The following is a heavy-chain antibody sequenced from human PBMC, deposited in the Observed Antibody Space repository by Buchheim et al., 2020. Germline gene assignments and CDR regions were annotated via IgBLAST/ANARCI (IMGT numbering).Heavy chain of an antibody. V-gene: IGHV1-46*01. CDR2: INPSGGGT. J-gene: IGHJ4*02. Sequence: QVQLVQSGAGVKKPGASVKVSCKASGYTFTSYYMHWVRQAPGQGLEWMGIINPSGGGTSYAQQFQGRVTMTRDTSTSTVYMELSSLRSEDTAVYYCARAHSGSYSWGYVFDYWGQGTL. CDR3: ARAHSGSYSWGYVFDY. CDR1: GYTFTSYY. D-gene: IGHD1-26*01.